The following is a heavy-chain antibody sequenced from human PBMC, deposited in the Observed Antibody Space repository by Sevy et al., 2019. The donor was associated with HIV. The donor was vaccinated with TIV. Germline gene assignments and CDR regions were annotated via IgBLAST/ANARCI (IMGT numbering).Heavy chain of an antibody. J-gene: IGHJ4*02. CDR1: GFTFSNYA. CDR3: ARLRVIASAPYYFDY. Sequence: GGSLRLSCTGSGFTFSNYAMNWVRQAPGKGLEWVADISSRNTYTNYADSVKGRFTISRDNAKKSLYLQMNTLRAEDTAVYYCARLRVIASAPYYFDYWGQGTLVTVSS. CDR2: ISSRNTYT. V-gene: IGHV3-21*05. D-gene: IGHD2-21*01.